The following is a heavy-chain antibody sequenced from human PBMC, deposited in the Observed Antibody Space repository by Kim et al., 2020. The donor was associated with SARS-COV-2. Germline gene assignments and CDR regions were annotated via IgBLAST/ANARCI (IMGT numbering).Heavy chain of an antibody. CDR1: GFNFISND. D-gene: IGHD1-26*01. J-gene: IGHJ5*01. CDR3: ARNSGWYDS. CDR2: SMGSGGST. V-gene: IGHV3-23*01. Sequence: GGSLRLSCIASGFNFISNDMTWVRQVPGKGPEWVATSMGSGGSTFHADSVRGRFTMSRDNSKYAVYLQMNSLRVEDTAIYYCARNSGWYDSWGHGLLVTVSS.